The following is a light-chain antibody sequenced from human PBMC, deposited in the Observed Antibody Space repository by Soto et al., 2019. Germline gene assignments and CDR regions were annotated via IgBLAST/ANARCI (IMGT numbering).Light chain of an antibody. CDR3: QKYNSAPTWT. J-gene: IGKJ1*01. CDR1: QGTSNY. V-gene: IGKV1-27*01. CDR2: AAS. Sequence: DIQMTQSPSSLSASVGDRVTITCRASQGTSNYLAWYQQKPGKVLKLLIYAASTLQSGVPSRFRGSGSGTYFTLTINSLQPEDVATYYCQKYNSAPTWTFGQGTKVEIK.